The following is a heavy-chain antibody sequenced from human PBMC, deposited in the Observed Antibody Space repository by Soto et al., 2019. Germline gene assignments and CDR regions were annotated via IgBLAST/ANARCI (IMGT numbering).Heavy chain of an antibody. CDR2: MNPNSGNT. CDR3: ARGTDSSSWYYITYNWFDP. J-gene: IGHJ5*02. Sequence: ASVKVSCKTSGYTFTSHGISWVRQAPGQGLEWMGWMNPNSGNTGYAQKFQGRVTMTRNTSISTAYMELSSLRSEDTAVYYCARGTDSSSWYYITYNWFDPWGQGTLVTVSS. V-gene: IGHV1-8*02. D-gene: IGHD6-13*01. CDR1: GYTFTSHG.